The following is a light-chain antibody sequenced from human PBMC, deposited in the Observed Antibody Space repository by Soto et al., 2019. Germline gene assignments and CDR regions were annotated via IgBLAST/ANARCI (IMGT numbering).Light chain of an antibody. CDR3: HQYNDWPRT. CDR1: QTLSVN. V-gene: IGKV3-15*01. J-gene: IGKJ1*01. Sequence: DIVVTQSPATLSASPGESATLSCRATQTLSVNLAWYQQKPGQAPRLLIYGASRRATGIPARFSGSGSGTEFTLTISSLQSEDFAVYYCHQYNDWPRTFGQGTKVEIK. CDR2: GAS.